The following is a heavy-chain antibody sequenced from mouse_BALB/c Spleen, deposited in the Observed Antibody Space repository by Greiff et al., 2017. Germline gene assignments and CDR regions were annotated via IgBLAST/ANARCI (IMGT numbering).Heavy chain of an antibody. D-gene: IGHD1-1*01. CDR2: ISYSGST. J-gene: IGHJ2*01. CDR1: GYSITSDYA. V-gene: IGHV3-2*02. Sequence: EVKLQESGPGLVKPSQSLSLTCTVTGYSITSDYAWNWIRQFPGNKLEWMGYISYSGSTSYNPSLKSRISITRDTSKNQFFLQLNSVTTEDTATYYCALTTVGFDYWGQGTTLTVSS. CDR3: ALTTVGFDY.